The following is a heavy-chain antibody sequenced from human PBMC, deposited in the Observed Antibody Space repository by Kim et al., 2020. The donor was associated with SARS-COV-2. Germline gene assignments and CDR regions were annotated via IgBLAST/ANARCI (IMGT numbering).Heavy chain of an antibody. J-gene: IGHJ4*02. V-gene: IGHV3-11*01. CDR2: ITSGGETI. D-gene: IGHD3-10*01. CDR1: GFPFSAFY. CDR3: ARGGHLTGFADY. Sequence: GGSLRLSCAASGFPFSAFYMPWIRQAPGKGLEWVSYITSGGETIYYADSVKGRFTISRDNADNSVYLQMNSLRVEDTAIYYCARGGHLTGFADYWGQGTMVTVSS.